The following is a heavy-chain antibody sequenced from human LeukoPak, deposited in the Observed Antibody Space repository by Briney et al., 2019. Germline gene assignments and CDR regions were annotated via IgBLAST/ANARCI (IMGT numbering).Heavy chain of an antibody. CDR3: ARGLAYYGSGYYFDY. CDR2: IYTSGTT. D-gene: IGHD3-10*01. J-gene: IGHJ4*02. Sequence: SETLSLTCSVSNSSFSNYYWNWIRQPAGKGLEWIGRIYTSGTTNYNPSLKSRVTMAVDTSKNQFSLMLRSVTAADTAVYYCARGLAYYGSGYYFDYWGQGTLVTVSS. CDR1: NSSFSNYY. V-gene: IGHV4-4*07.